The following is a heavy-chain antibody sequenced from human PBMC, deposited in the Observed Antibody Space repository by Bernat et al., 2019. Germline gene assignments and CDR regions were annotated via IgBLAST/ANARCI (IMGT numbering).Heavy chain of an antibody. CDR1: GFTFSSYD. J-gene: IGHJ6*02. CDR3: AKGAGGDYERV. D-gene: IGHD4-17*01. V-gene: IGHV3-23*01. Sequence: EVQLLESGGGLVQPGGSLRLSCAASGFTFSSYDMNWVRQAPGKGLEWVSAIGGSDGITYYADSVKGRFTISRDNSKNTLSLQMNSLRAEDTAKYYCAKGAGGDYERVWGQETTVTVSS. CDR2: IGGSDGIT.